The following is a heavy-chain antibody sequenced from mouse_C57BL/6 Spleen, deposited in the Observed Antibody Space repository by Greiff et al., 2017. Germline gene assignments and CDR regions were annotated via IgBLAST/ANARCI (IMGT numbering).Heavy chain of an antibody. D-gene: IGHD2-2*01. Sequence: EVQRVESGGGLVKPGGSLKLSCAASGFTFSDYGMHWVRQAPEKGLEWVAYISSGSSTIYYADTVKGRFTISRDNAKNTLFLQMTSLRSEDTAMYYCAYGYVGYAMDYWGQGTSGTVSS. CDR1: GFTFSDYG. J-gene: IGHJ4*01. V-gene: IGHV5-17*01. CDR2: ISSGSSTI. CDR3: AYGYVGYAMDY.